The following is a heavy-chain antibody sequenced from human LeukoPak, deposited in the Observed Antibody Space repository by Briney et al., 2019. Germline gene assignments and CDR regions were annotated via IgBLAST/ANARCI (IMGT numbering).Heavy chain of an antibody. J-gene: IGHJ4*02. CDR1: GFTFGSYA. V-gene: IGHV3-30*04. D-gene: IGHD3-10*01. Sequence: GRSLRLSCAASGFTFGSYAMHWVRQAPGKGLEWVAVISYDGSNKYYADSVKGRFTISRDNSKNSLDLQMNSLRVEDTGIYYCVKVAKYYYGSETYYFFEHWGQGTPVTASS. CDR3: VKVAKYYYGSETYYFFEH. CDR2: ISYDGSNK.